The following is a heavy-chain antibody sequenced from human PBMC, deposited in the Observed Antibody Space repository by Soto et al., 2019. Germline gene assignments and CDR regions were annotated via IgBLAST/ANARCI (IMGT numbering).Heavy chain of an antibody. D-gene: IGHD2-21*01. CDR2: MNPNSGNT. J-gene: IGHJ4*02. V-gene: IGHV1-8*01. Sequence: QVQLVQSGAEVKKPGASVKVSCKASGYTFTSYDINWVRQATGQGLEWMGWMNPNSGNTGYAQKFQGRVTTTRNNSNSTVNTEQRGLCSEYTAVDYCARERCGYFYYGCQGTLVTVSS. CDR3: ARERCGYFYY. CDR1: GYTFTSYD.